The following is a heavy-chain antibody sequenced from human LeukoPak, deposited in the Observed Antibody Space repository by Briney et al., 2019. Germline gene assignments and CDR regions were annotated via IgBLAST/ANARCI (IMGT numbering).Heavy chain of an antibody. CDR1: GFTFSSYS. J-gene: IGHJ4*02. CDR3: TRDRAPDY. V-gene: IGHV3-74*01. CDR2: INTDGRST. Sequence: PGGSLRLSCAASGFTFSSYSMNWVRQAPGKGLEWVSRINTDGRSTSYADSVKGRFTISRDNAKNTNSLRVEDTAVYYCTRDRAPDYGGQGTLVTVSS.